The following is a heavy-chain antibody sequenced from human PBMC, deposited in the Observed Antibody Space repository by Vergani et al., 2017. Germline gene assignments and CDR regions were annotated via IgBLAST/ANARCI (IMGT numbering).Heavy chain of an antibody. CDR1: GGSISSYY. V-gene: IGHV4-59*01. D-gene: IGHD3-10*01. CDR3: ARDGSYGSGKNCFDP. Sequence: QVQLQESGPGLVKPSETLSLTCTVSGGSISSYYWSWIRQPPGKGLEWIGYIYYSGSTNYNPSLKSRVTISVDTSKNQFSLKLSSVTAADTAVYYCARDGSYGSGKNCFDPWGQGTLVTVSS. J-gene: IGHJ5*02. CDR2: IYYSGST.